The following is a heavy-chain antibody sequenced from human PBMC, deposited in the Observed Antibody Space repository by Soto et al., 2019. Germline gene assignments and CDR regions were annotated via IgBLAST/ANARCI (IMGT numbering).Heavy chain of an antibody. CDR1: GYTFTSYD. D-gene: IGHD1-20*01. CDR2: TNPNRGNT. V-gene: IGHV1-8*01. CDR3: ARDLPPITYY. J-gene: IGHJ4*02. Sequence: QVQLVQSGAEVKKPGASVKVSCKASGYTFTSYDINWVRQATGQGLEWMGWTNPNRGNTGYAQKCQGIDTMIRNNSISTAYMPLSRLRSDDTAVYYCARDLPPITYYWGQGTLVTVSS.